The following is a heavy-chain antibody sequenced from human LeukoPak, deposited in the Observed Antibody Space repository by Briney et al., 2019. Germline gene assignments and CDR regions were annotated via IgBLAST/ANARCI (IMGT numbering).Heavy chain of an antibody. CDR3: ARYGRYSSSYYYYYMDV. CDR2: IYYSGST. V-gene: IGHV4-59*01. Sequence: SETLSLTCTVSGGSIRSYYWSWIRQPPGKGLEWIGYIYYSGSTNYNPSLKSRVTISVDTSKNQLSLKLSSVTAADTAVYYCARYGRYSSSYYYYYMDVWGKGTTVTVSS. CDR1: GGSIRSYY. D-gene: IGHD6-13*01. J-gene: IGHJ6*03.